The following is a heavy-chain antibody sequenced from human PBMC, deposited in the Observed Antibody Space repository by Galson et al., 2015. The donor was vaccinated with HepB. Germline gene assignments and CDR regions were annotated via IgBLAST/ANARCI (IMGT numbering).Heavy chain of an antibody. CDR3: ARDWRFGSGSYYINY. Sequence: SLRLSCAASGITFSSYWMHWVRQAPGKGLVWVSHTNSDGSSTRYADSVKGRFTVSRDNAKNTLFLQMNSLRAEDTAVYYCARDWRFGSGSYYINYWGQGTLVTVSS. V-gene: IGHV3-74*01. D-gene: IGHD3-10*01. J-gene: IGHJ4*02. CDR1: GITFSSYW. CDR2: TNSDGSST.